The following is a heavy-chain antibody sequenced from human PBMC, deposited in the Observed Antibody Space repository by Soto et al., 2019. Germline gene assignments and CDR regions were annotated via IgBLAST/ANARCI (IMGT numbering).Heavy chain of an antibody. CDR2: IYYSGST. J-gene: IGHJ5*02. V-gene: IGHV4-61*01. Sequence: PSETLSLTCTVSGGSVSRGSYYWSWIRQPPGKGLEWIGYIYYSGSTNYNPSLKSRVTISVDTSKNQFSLKLSSVTAADTAVYYCARTSYYDSSGTENWFDPWGPGTLVTVSS. CDR3: ARTSYYDSSGTENWFDP. CDR1: GGSVSRGSYY. D-gene: IGHD3-22*01.